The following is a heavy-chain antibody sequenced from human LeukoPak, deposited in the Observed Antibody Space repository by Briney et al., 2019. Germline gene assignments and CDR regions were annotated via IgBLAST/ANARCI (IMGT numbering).Heavy chain of an antibody. CDR1: GGTFSSYA. D-gene: IGHD6-19*01. Sequence: SVKVSCKASGGTFSSYAISWVRQAPGQGLEWMGGIIPIFGTANYAQKFQGRVTITADESTSTVYMELSSLRSEDTAVYYCARYYSGWYYFDYWGQGTLVTVSS. V-gene: IGHV1-69*13. CDR3: ARYYSGWYYFDY. CDR2: IIPIFGTA. J-gene: IGHJ4*02.